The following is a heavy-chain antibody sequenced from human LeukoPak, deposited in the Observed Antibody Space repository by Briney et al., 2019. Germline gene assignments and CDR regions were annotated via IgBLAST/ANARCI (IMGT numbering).Heavy chain of an antibody. D-gene: IGHD2-8*01. CDR1: GYTFTGYY. V-gene: IGHV1-18*04. CDR3: ARGMLYYYYYMDV. J-gene: IGHJ6*03. CDR2: INAYNGNT. Sequence: ASVKVSCKASGYTFTGYYMHWVRQAPGQGLEWMGWINAYNGNTNYAQKYQGRVTMTTDTSTRTAYMELRSLRSDDTAVYYCARGMLYYYYYMDVWGKGTTVTVSS.